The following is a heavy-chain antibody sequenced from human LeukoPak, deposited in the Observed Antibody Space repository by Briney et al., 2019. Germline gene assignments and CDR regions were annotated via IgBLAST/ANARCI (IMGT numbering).Heavy chain of an antibody. Sequence: SVKLSCKASGGTFSSYAISWVRQAPGQGLEWMGRIIPILGIANYAQKFQSRVTVTADKSTSTAYMELSSLRSEDTAVYYCARVRSGWSRTEYFQHWGQGTLVTVST. CDR3: ARVRSGWSRTEYFQH. J-gene: IGHJ1*01. V-gene: IGHV1-69*04. CDR1: GGTFSSYA. D-gene: IGHD6-19*01. CDR2: IIPILGIA.